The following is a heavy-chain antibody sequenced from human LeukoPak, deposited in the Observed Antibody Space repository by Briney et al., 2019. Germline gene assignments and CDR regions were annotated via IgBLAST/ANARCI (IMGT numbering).Heavy chain of an antibody. J-gene: IGHJ4*02. CDR3: ARASIAVAGTNYFDY. Sequence: GASVKVSCKASGYTFSSYAISWVRQAPGQGLEWMGGIIPIFGTANYAQKFQGRVTITTDESTSTAYMELSSLRSEDTAVYYCARASIAVAGTNYFDYWGQGTLVTVSS. V-gene: IGHV1-69*05. D-gene: IGHD6-19*01. CDR2: IIPIFGTA. CDR1: GYTFSSYA.